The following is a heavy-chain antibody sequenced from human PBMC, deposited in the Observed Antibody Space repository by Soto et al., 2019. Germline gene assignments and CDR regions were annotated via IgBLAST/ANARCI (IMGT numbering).Heavy chain of an antibody. J-gene: IGHJ3*02. CDR1: GYTFTSYG. V-gene: IGHV1-18*01. Sequence: ASVKVSCKASGYTFTSYGISWVRQAPGQGLEWMGWISAYNGNTNYAQKLQGRVTMTTDTSTSTAYMELRSLRSDDTAVYYCARDSFLAVAGTRDAFDIWGQGTMVTVS. D-gene: IGHD6-19*01. CDR3: ARDSFLAVAGTRDAFDI. CDR2: ISAYNGNT.